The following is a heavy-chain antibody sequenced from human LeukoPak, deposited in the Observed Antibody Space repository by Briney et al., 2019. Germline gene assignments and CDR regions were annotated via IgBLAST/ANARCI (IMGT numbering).Heavy chain of an antibody. V-gene: IGHV4-59*08. D-gene: IGHD5-18*01. Sequence: SETLSLTCTVSGGSISSYYWSWIRQPPGKGVEWIGYISHSGSTNYNPSLKSRVIISVDMSKNQFSLKLTSVTAADAAVYYCVRHGQGRAVVTPLYYFDYWGQGTLVTVSS. CDR3: VRHGQGRAVVTPLYYFDY. CDR2: ISHSGST. CDR1: GGSISSYY. J-gene: IGHJ4*02.